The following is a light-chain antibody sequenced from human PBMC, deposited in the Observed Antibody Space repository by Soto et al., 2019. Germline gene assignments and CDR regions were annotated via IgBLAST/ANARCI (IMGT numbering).Light chain of an antibody. J-gene: IGKJ1*01. Sequence: DIQMTQSPSSLSASVGDRVTITCRASQSISSYLNWYQQKPGKAPKLLIYSASSLQSGVPSRFNRNGSGTHFTLTISSLLPEDFATYYCQQRYSTPPRTFGHGTKEEIK. CDR2: SAS. CDR1: QSISSY. V-gene: IGKV1-39*01. CDR3: QQRYSTPPRT.